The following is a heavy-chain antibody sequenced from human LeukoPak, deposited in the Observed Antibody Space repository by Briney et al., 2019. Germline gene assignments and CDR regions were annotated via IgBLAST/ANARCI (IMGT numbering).Heavy chain of an antibody. CDR3: AREGIVVVPTANELDY. CDR2: IWYDGSNK. J-gene: IGHJ4*02. Sequence: PGRSLRLSCAASGFTFSSYGMHWVRQAPGEGLEWVAVIWYDGSNKYYADSVKGRFTISRDNSKNTLYLQMNSLRAEDTAVYYCAREGIVVVPTANELDYWGQGTLVTVSS. CDR1: GFTFSSYG. D-gene: IGHD2-2*01. V-gene: IGHV3-33*01.